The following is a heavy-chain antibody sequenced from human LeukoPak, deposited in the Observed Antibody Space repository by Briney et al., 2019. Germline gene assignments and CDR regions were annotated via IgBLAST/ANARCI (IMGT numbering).Heavy chain of an antibody. D-gene: IGHD3/OR15-3a*01. J-gene: IGHJ4*02. Sequence: WRSLCCTGAASGFTFSGYTMHWVRQAPGKGLEWVAVISYDGSNKYYADSVKGRFTISRDNSKNTLYLQMNSLRAEDTTVYYCARIPRLGLVMIPYFDHCGQGTLVTVSS. CDR1: GFTFSGYT. CDR2: ISYDGSNK. V-gene: IGHV3-30-3*01. CDR3: ARIPRLGLVMIPYFDH.